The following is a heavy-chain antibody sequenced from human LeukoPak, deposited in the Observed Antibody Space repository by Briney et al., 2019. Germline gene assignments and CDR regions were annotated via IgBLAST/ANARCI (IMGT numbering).Heavy chain of an antibody. Sequence: PSETLSLTCAVSGGSIINHYWSWIRQPAGKGLEWIGRIYSSGSANYNPSLKSRVSMSIDTSNNHFSLNLTSVTAADTALYFGARDVRYASGWSAPESWGQGTLVTVSS. CDR1: GGSIINHY. CDR3: ARDVRYASGWSAPES. D-gene: IGHD6-19*01. V-gene: IGHV4-4*07. J-gene: IGHJ5*02. CDR2: IYSSGSA.